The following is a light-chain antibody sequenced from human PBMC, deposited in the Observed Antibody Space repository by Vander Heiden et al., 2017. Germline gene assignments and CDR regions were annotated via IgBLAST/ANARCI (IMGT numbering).Light chain of an antibody. CDR2: WTA. CDR1: QTVLSSSNNKNC. Sequence: DIVMTQSPDSLAVSLGERATINCKSSQTVLSSSNNKNCIAWYQQKPGQPPKLLIYWTAKRESCVPDRFSGSGSGTDFTLTISSLQAEDVAVYYCQQYYSTPLTFGGGTRVEI. CDR3: QQYYSTPLT. V-gene: IGKV4-1*01. J-gene: IGKJ4*01.